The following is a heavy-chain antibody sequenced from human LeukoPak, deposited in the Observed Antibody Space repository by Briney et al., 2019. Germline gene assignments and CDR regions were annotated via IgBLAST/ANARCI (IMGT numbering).Heavy chain of an antibody. J-gene: IGHJ6*03. CDR1: GGSFSAYY. Sequence: SETLSLTCAVYGGSFSAYYWNWIRQPPGKGLEWIGEINHSGSTNYNPSLKSRVTISVDTSKNQFSLKLSSVTAADTAVYYCARVSQLGILYNYYYMDVWGNGTTVTVSS. CDR2: INHSGST. CDR3: ARVSQLGILYNYYYMDV. V-gene: IGHV4-34*01. D-gene: IGHD7-27*01.